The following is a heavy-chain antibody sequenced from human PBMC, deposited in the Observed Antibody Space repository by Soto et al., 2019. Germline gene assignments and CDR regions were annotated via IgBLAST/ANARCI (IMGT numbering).Heavy chain of an antibody. V-gene: IGHV1-69*13. CDR1: GGTFSSYA. CDR3: ARMTYDYDSSGSITDY. J-gene: IGHJ4*02. CDR2: IIPIFGTA. D-gene: IGHD3-22*01. Sequence: SVKVSCKASGGTFSSYAISWVRQAPGQGLEWMGGIIPIFGTANYAQKFQGRVTITADESTSTAYMELSSLRSEDTAVYYCARMTYDYDSSGSITDYWGQGTLVTVSS.